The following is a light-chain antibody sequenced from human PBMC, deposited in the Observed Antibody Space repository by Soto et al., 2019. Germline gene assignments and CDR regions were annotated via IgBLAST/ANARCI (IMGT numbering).Light chain of an antibody. CDR1: SSDVGGYNY. CDR2: EVS. Sequence: QSALTQPPSAFGSPGQSVTISCTGTSSDVGGYNYVSWYQQHPGKAPKLMIYEVSKRPSGVPDRFSGSKSGNTASLTVSGLQAEDEADYYCSSYAGSNKLLFGGGTKLTVL. V-gene: IGLV2-8*01. J-gene: IGLJ2*01. CDR3: SSYAGSNKLL.